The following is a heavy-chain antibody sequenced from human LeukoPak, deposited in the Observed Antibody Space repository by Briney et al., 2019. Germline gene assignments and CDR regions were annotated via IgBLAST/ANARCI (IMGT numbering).Heavy chain of an antibody. J-gene: IGHJ5*02. CDR3: AKAHANGWFDP. V-gene: IGHV3-9*01. Sequence: GGSLRLSCAASGFTFDDYAMHWVRQAPGKGLEWVSGISWNSGSIGHADSVKGRFTISRDNAKNSLYLQMNSLRAEDTALYYCAKAHANGWFDPWGQGTLVTVSS. D-gene: IGHD1-1*01. CDR1: GFTFDDYA. CDR2: ISWNSGSI.